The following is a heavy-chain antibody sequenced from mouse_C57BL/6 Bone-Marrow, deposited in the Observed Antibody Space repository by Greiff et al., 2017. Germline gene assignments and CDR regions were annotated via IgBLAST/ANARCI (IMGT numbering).Heavy chain of an antibody. D-gene: IGHD2-3*01. CDR3: ARHGGWLLYFDY. Sequence: EVKLMESGGDLVKPGGSLKLSCAASGFTFSSYGMSWVRQTPDKRLEWVATISSGGSYTYYPDSVKGRFTISRDNAKNTLYLQMSSLKSEDTAMYYCARHGGWLLYFDYWGQGTTLTVSS. V-gene: IGHV5-6*01. CDR1: GFTFSSYG. J-gene: IGHJ2*01. CDR2: ISSGGSYT.